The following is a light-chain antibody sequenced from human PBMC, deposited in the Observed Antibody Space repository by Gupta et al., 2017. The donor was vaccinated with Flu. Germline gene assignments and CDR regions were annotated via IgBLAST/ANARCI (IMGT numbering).Light chain of an antibody. CDR3: QQSYSPLGAT. J-gene: IGKJ1*01. V-gene: IGKV1-39*01. CDR2: ATS. CDR1: QGIAGY. Sequence: SSLSASVGDRVTITCRASQGIAGYLNWYQQKPGKAPNLLIYATSTLQTGVPSRFSGSGSGTDFTLTISSLRPEDFATYYCQQSYSPLGATFGQGTKVEIK.